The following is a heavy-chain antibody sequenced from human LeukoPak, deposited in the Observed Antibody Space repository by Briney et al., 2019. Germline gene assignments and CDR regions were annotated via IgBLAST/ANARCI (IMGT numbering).Heavy chain of an antibody. CDR3: AFGSAAPFDY. CDR2: IYYSGST. Sequence: PSGTLSLTCTVSGGSISSSSYYWGWIRQPPGKGLEWIGSIYYSGSTYYNPSLKSRVTISVDTSKNQFSLKLSSVTAADTAVYYCAFGSAAPFDYWGQGTLVTVSS. V-gene: IGHV4-39*01. CDR1: GGSISSSSYY. J-gene: IGHJ4*02. D-gene: IGHD3-10*01.